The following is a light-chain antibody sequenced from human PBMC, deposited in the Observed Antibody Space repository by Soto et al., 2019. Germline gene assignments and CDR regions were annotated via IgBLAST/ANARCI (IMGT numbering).Light chain of an antibody. CDR3: VSYTSSTSYV. J-gene: IGLJ1*01. Sequence: QSALTQPASVSDSPGQSITISSTGTSSDVGGSNFVSWYQQHPGKPPELIIYDVANRPSGVSNRFSGSKSGSTASLIISRLQTEDEADYYCVSYTSSTSYVFGTGTKVTVL. CDR1: SSDVGGSNF. CDR2: DVA. V-gene: IGLV2-14*03.